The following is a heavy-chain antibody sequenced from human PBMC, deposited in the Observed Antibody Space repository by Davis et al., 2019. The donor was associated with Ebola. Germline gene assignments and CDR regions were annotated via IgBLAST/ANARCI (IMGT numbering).Heavy chain of an antibody. CDR2: IYYSGST. V-gene: IGHV4-39*07. CDR3: ARINWGSVDY. D-gene: IGHD7-27*01. Sequence: PSETLSLTCTVSGGSISSSSYYWGWIRQPPGKGLEWIGSIYYSGSTYYNPSLKSRVTISVDTSKNQFSLKLSSVTAADTAVYYCARINWGSVDYWGQGTLVTVSS. CDR1: GGSISSSSYY. J-gene: IGHJ4*02.